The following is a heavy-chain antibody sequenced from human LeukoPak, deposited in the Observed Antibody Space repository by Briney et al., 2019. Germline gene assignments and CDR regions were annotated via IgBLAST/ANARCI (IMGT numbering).Heavy chain of an antibody. J-gene: IGHJ4*02. D-gene: IGHD1-26*01. CDR1: GGSISSYY. V-gene: IGHV4-59*12. CDR3: ARESSGSYIIPHYFDS. CDR2: IYYSGSA. Sequence: SETLSLTCTVSGGSISSYYWSWIRQPPGKGLEWTGSIYYSGSAYYNPSLKSRVTMSVDTSRNQVSLKLSSVTAADTAVYYCARESSGSYIIPHYFDSWGQGTLVTVSS.